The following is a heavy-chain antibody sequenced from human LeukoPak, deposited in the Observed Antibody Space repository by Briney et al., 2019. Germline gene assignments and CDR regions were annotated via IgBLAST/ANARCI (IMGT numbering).Heavy chain of an antibody. Sequence: PAETLCLTCTVSGDSLSGSYGNWVREPPGRGREGGGYLYYRGATYYSPSLKSRVTISVHTSHNQFSLNLNSVTAADTAVYYCARYDSSSARFDFWGQGTLVTVSS. CDR2: LYYRGAT. J-gene: IGHJ4*02. V-gene: IGHV4-59*01. D-gene: IGHD3-22*01. CDR1: GDSLSGSY. CDR3: ARYDSSSARFDF.